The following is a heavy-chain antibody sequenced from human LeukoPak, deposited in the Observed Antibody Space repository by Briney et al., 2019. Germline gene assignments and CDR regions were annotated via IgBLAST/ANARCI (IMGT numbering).Heavy chain of an antibody. CDR2: INPNSGGT. CDR1: GYTFTRYY. CDR3: AKDISGSYAENAFDI. D-gene: IGHD1-26*01. Sequence: ASVKVSCKASGYTFTRYYMHWVRQAPGQGLEWMGWINPNSGGTNYAQKFQGWVTMTRDTSISTAYMELSRLRSDDTAVYYCAKDISGSYAENAFDIWGQGTMVTVSS. J-gene: IGHJ3*02. V-gene: IGHV1-2*04.